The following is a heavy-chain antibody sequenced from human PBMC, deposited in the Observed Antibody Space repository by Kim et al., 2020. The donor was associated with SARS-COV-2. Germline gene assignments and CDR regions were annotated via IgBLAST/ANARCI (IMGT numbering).Heavy chain of an antibody. V-gene: IGHV3-53*01. Sequence: DTWKGRFTITRDNSKNTLYLQMNSLRAEDTAVYYCARAGESYYYYGMDVWGQGTTVTVSS. J-gene: IGHJ6*02. CDR3: ARAGESYYYYGMDV. D-gene: IGHD7-27*01.